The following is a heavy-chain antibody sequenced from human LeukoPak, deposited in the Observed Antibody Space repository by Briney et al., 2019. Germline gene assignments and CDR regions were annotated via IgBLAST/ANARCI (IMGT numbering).Heavy chain of an antibody. D-gene: IGHD3-10*01. CDR1: GGSFSGYY. Sequence: SETLSLTCAVYGGSFSGYYWSWIRQPAGKGLEWIGRIYTSGSTNYNPSLKSRVTMSVDTPKNQFSLKLSSVTAADTAVYYCARENMARYRFPNWFDPWGQGTLVTVSS. J-gene: IGHJ5*02. V-gene: IGHV4-4*07. CDR2: IYTSGST. CDR3: ARENMARYRFPNWFDP.